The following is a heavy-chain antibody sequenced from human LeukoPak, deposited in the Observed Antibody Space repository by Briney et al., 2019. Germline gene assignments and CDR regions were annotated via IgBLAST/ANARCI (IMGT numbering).Heavy chain of an antibody. CDR1: GYTFTSYA. CDR2: INAGNGNT. V-gene: IGHV1-3*01. CDR3: ARAESGWPRLYWFDP. Sequence: GASVKVSCKASGYTFTSYAMYWVRQAPGQRLEWMGWINAGNGNTEYSQKFQGRVTITRDTSASTAYMELSSLRSEDTAVYYCARAESGWPRLYWFDPWGQGTLVTVSS. D-gene: IGHD6-19*01. J-gene: IGHJ5*02.